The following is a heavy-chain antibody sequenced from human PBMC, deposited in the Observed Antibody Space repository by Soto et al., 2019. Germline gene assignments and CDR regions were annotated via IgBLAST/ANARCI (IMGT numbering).Heavy chain of an antibody. CDR2: ISSSSSTI. J-gene: IGHJ3*02. V-gene: IGHV3-48*01. CDR1: GFTFSSYS. D-gene: IGHD6-19*01. CDR3: ARDPLPLIAVSDAFDI. Sequence: GSLRLSCAASGFTFSSYSMNWVRQAPGEGLEWVSYISSSSSTIYYADSVKGRFTISRDNAKNSLYLQMNSLRAEDTAGYYCARDPLPLIAVSDAFDIWGQGTMVTVSS.